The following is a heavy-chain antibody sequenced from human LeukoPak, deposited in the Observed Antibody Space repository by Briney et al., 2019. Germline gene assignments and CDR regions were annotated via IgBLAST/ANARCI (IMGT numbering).Heavy chain of an antibody. CDR2: INHSGGT. CDR1: GGSFSGYY. J-gene: IGHJ3*02. Sequence: PSETLSLTCAVYGGSFSGYYWSWIRQPPGKGLEWIGEINHSGGTNYNPSLKSRVTISVDTSKNQFSLKLSSVTAADTAVYYCARPLHSSSWWVPDAFDIWGQGTMVTVSS. CDR3: ARPLHSSSWWVPDAFDI. V-gene: IGHV4-34*01. D-gene: IGHD6-13*01.